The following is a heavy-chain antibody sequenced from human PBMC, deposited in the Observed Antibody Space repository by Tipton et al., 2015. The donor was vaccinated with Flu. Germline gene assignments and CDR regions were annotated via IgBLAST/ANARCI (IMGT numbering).Heavy chain of an antibody. Sequence: QLVQSGAEVKKPGSSVKVSCKASGGTFSSYAIRWVRQAPGQGLEWMGGIIPIFGTANYAQKFQSRVTITADESTSTAYMELSSRRSEDAAVYYCARVAVGNIVGVNPPDYWGQGTLVTVSS. D-gene: IGHD3-22*01. J-gene: IGHJ4*02. CDR2: IIPIFGTA. CDR3: ARVAVGNIVGVNPPDY. CDR1: GGTFSSYA. V-gene: IGHV1-69*01.